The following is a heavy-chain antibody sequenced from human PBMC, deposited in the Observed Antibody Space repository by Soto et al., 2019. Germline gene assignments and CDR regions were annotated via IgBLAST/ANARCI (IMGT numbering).Heavy chain of an antibody. Sequence: GASVKVSCKASGGTFSNYAISWVRQAPGQGLEWMGGIIPIFGTANYAQKFQGRVTITADESTSTVYMELSSLTSEDTAVYYCARASGRGWYNWFDPWGQGTLVTVSS. D-gene: IGHD6-19*01. CDR3: ARASGRGWYNWFDP. J-gene: IGHJ5*02. CDR1: GGTFSNYA. V-gene: IGHV1-69*13. CDR2: IIPIFGTA.